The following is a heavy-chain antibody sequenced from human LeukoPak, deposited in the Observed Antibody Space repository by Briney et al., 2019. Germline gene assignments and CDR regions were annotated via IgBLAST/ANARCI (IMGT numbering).Heavy chain of an antibody. CDR3: AKDLAGSGSPEGGMDV. Sequence: GRSLRLSCAASGFTFDDYAMHWVRQAPGKGLEWVSGISWNSGSIGYADSVKGRFTISRDNAKNSLYLQMNSLRAEDTALYYCAKDLAGSGSPEGGMDVWGQGTTVTVSS. V-gene: IGHV3-9*01. CDR2: ISWNSGSI. CDR1: GFTFDDYA. D-gene: IGHD3-10*01. J-gene: IGHJ6*02.